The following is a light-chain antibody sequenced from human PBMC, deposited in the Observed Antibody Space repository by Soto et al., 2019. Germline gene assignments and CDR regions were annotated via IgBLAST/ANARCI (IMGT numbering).Light chain of an antibody. CDR2: GNS. CDR1: SSNIGAGYD. V-gene: IGLV1-40*01. CDR3: QSYDSSLSGYG. J-gene: IGLJ3*02. Sequence: QAVVMQPPSVSGAPGQRVTISCTGSSSNIGAGYDVHWYQQLPGTAPKLLIYGNSNRPSGVPDRFSGSKSGTSASLAITGLQAEDEADYYCQSYDSSLSGYGFGGGTKLTVL.